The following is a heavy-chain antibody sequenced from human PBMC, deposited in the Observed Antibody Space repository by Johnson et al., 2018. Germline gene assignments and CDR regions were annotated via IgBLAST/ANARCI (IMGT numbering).Heavy chain of an antibody. CDR3: AKVPLYGSGSTYYYGMDV. Sequence: QVQLVQSGAEVKKPGSSVKVSCKASGGTFSSYAISWVRQAPGQGLEWMGGIIPIFGTANYAKKFQGRVMITADESTSTAYMERSSLRSEDTAVYYWAKVPLYGSGSTYYYGMDVWGQGTTVTVSS. V-gene: IGHV1-69*01. CDR2: IIPIFGTA. CDR1: GGTFSSYA. J-gene: IGHJ6*02. D-gene: IGHD3-10*01.